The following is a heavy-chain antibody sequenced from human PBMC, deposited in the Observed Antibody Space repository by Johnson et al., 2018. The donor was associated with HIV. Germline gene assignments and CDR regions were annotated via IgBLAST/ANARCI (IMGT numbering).Heavy chain of an antibody. V-gene: IGHV3-74*01. CDR3: ARKQWLAKISSDAFDF. D-gene: IGHD6-19*01. J-gene: IGHJ3*01. Sequence: VQLVESGGGLVQPGGSLRLSCVASGFTFSDYWMHWVRQVPGKGLVWVARIYSDGTDTAYADSVKGRFTISRDNAKNTLYLQMNSLRAEDTALYYCARKQWLAKISSDAFDFWGQVTMVTVSS. CDR1: GFTFSDYW. CDR2: IYSDGTDT.